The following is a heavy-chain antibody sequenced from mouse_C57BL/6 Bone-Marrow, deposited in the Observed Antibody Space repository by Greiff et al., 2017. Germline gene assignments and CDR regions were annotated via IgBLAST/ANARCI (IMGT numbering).Heavy chain of an antibody. CDR2: IYPGDGDT. CDR3: ARGGYGSSDWYFDV. Sequence: QVQLKQSGAELVKPGASVKISCTASGYAFSSYWMNWVKQRPGKGLEWIGQIYPGDGDTNYNGKFKGKATLTADKSSSTAYMQLSSLTSEDSAVYFCARGGYGSSDWYFDVWGTGTTVTVSS. V-gene: IGHV1-80*01. D-gene: IGHD1-1*01. J-gene: IGHJ1*03. CDR1: GYAFSSYW.